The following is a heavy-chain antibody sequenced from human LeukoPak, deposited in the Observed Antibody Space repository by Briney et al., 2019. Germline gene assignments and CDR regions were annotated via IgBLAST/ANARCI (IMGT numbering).Heavy chain of an antibody. J-gene: IGHJ5*02. CDR1: GFTFSSYA. D-gene: IGHD3-10*01. Sequence: GRSLRLSCAASGFTFSSYAMSWVRQAPGKGLEWVSAISDSGRSTHYPDSVKGRFTISSDNSKNTLFLLMNSLRAEDTAVYYCAKDQSQWFGEFKKNWFDPWGQGTLVTVSS. V-gene: IGHV3-23*01. CDR3: AKDQSQWFGEFKKNWFDP. CDR2: ISDSGRST.